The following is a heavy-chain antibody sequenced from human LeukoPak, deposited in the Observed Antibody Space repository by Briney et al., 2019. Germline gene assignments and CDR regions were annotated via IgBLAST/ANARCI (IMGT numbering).Heavy chain of an antibody. V-gene: IGHV1-2*02. Sequence: ASVKVSCKVSGYTFTGYYIHWVRQAPGQGLEWMGWINPTSGGTNYAQKFQGRVTMTRDTSISTAYMELSRLRSDDTAVYYCASRSPYSSSWFGHPYYYYYYMDVWGKGTTVTISS. J-gene: IGHJ6*03. CDR3: ASRSPYSSSWFGHPYYYYYYMDV. CDR1: GYTFTGYY. D-gene: IGHD6-13*01. CDR2: INPTSGGT.